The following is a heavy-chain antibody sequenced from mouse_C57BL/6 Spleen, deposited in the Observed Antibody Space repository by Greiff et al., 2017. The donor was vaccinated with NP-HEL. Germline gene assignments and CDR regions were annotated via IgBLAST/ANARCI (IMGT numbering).Heavy chain of an antibody. D-gene: IGHD4-1*01. V-gene: IGHV5-6*01. CDR2: ISSGGSYT. CDR3: ARQNWDAFDY. CDR1: GFTFSSYG. Sequence: EVMLVESGGDLVKPGGSLKLSCAASGFTFSSYGMSWVRQTPDKRLEWVATISSGGSYTYYPDSVKGRFTISRDNAKNTLYLQMSSLKSEDTAMYYCARQNWDAFDYWGQGTTLTVSS. J-gene: IGHJ2*01.